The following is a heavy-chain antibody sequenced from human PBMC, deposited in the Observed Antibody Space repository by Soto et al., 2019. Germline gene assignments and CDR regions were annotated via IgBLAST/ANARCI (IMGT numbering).Heavy chain of an antibody. CDR3: AKLIAAAAAPPLYGMDV. J-gene: IGHJ6*02. CDR2: ISGSGGST. Sequence: GGSLRLSCAASGFTFSSYAMSWVRQAPGKGLEWVSAISGSGGSTYYADSVKGRFTISRDNSKNTLYLQMNSLRAEDTAVYYCAKLIAAAAAPPLYGMDVWGQGTTVTVSS. V-gene: IGHV3-23*01. CDR1: GFTFSSYA. D-gene: IGHD6-13*01.